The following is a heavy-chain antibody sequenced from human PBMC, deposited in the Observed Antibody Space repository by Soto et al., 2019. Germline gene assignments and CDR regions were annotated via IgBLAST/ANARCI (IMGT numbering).Heavy chain of an antibody. D-gene: IGHD1-26*01. J-gene: IGHJ6*02. CDR2: IYYSGST. V-gene: IGHV4-31*03. CDR1: GGSISSGGYY. CDR3: ARSAATDYYHYYGMDV. Sequence: PSETLSLTCTVSGGSISSGGYYWSWIRQHPGKGLEWIGYIYYSGSTYYNPSLKSRVTISVDTSKNQFSLKLSSVTAADTAVYYCARSAATDYYHYYGMDVWGQGTTVTVSS.